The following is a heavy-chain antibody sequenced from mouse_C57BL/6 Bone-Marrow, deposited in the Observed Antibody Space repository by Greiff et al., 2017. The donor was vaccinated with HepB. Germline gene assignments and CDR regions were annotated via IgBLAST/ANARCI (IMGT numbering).Heavy chain of an antibody. J-gene: IGHJ3*01. V-gene: IGHV1-64*01. CDR3: AGSYSNYLFAY. CDR2: IHPNSGST. D-gene: IGHD2-5*01. CDR1: GYTFTSYW. Sequence: VQLKQPGAELVKPGASVKLSCKASGYTFTSYWMHWVKQRPGQGLEWIGMIHPNSGSTNYNEKFKSKATLTVDKSSSTAYMQLSSLTSEDSAVYYCAGSYSNYLFAYWGQGTLVTVSA.